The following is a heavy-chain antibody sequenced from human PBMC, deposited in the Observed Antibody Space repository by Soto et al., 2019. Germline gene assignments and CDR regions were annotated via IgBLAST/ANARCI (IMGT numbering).Heavy chain of an antibody. Sequence: SETLSVTCTVSGDSISGFYWSWIRKSAGKGLEWIGRIYATGTTDYNPSLKSRVMMSVDTSKKQFSLKLRSVTAADTAVYYCVRDGTKTLRDWFDPWGQGISVTVSS. V-gene: IGHV4-4*07. CDR2: IYATGTT. J-gene: IGHJ5*02. CDR3: VRDGTKTLRDWFDP. CDR1: GDSISGFY. D-gene: IGHD1-1*01.